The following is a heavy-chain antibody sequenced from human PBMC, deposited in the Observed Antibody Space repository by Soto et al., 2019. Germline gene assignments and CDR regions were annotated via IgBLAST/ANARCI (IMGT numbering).Heavy chain of an antibody. D-gene: IGHD1-1*01. CDR2: IIPIFDSV. CDR3: ARGHLQATSGPPFYS. CDR1: GGSFSNYS. Sequence: SVKVSCKISGGSFSNYSLLWVRQAPGQGLEWMGGIIPIFDSVTCAQKFQDRITITADESTNTAYMELSSLRCDDTAIYFCARGHLQATSGPPFYSWGQGTLVTVSS. V-gene: IGHV1-69*13. J-gene: IGHJ4*02.